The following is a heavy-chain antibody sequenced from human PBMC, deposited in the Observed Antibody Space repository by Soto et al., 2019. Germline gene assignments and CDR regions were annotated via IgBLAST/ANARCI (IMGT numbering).Heavy chain of an antibody. D-gene: IGHD3-10*01. CDR3: ARSPDGSGSYYNDFHFDY. V-gene: IGHV1-46*01. CDR1: GYTFTSYY. J-gene: IGHJ4*02. CDR2: INPSGGST. Sequence: ASVKVSCKASGYTFTSYYMHWVRQAPGQGLEWMGIINPSGGSTSYAQKFQGRVTMTRDTSTSTVYMELSSLRSEDTAVYYCARSPDGSGSYYNDFHFDYWGQGTLVTVSS.